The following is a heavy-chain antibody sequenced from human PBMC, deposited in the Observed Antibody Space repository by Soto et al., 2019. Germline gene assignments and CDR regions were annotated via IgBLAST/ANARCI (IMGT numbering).Heavy chain of an antibody. J-gene: IGHJ6*02. D-gene: IGHD3-3*01. CDR3: AIVQPLRFLEWLPWDDYYYGMDV. CDR2: ISYDGSNK. Sequence: PGGSLRLSCAASGFTFSSYGMHWVRQAPGKGLEWVAVISYDGSNKYYADSVKGRFTISGDNSKNTLYLQMNSLRAEDTAVYYCAIVQPLRFLEWLPWDDYYYGMDVWGQGTTVTVSS. CDR1: GFTFSSYG. V-gene: IGHV3-30*03.